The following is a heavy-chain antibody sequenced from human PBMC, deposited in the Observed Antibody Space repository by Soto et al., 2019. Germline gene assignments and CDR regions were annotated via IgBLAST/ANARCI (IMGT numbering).Heavy chain of an antibody. CDR3: ASQRNLGAHDY. J-gene: IGHJ4*02. CDR2: VRQDGSVK. D-gene: IGHD1-1*01. CDR1: GFTFTNYW. V-gene: IGHV3-7*01. Sequence: GGSLRFSCAASGFTFTNYWMSWVRQAPGKGLEWVANVRQDGSVKYYVDSIKGRFTISRDNARNLVFLEMNGLRVEDTAMYFCASQRNLGAHDYWGQGTLVTVSS.